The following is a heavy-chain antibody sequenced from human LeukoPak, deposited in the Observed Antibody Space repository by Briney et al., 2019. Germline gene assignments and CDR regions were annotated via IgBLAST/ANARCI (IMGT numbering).Heavy chain of an antibody. Sequence: GSSVKVSCKASGGTFGSYAISWVRQAPGQGLEWMGGIIPIFGTANYAQKFQGRVTITADESTSTAYMELSSLRSEDTAVYYCARPPPYSGYDYYGMDVWGKRTTVTVSS. V-gene: IGHV1-69*01. CDR2: IIPIFGTA. D-gene: IGHD1-26*01. J-gene: IGHJ6*04. CDR1: GGTFGSYA. CDR3: ARPPPYSGYDYYGMDV.